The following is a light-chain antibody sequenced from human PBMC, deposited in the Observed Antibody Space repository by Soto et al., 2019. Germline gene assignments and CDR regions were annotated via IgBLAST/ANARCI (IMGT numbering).Light chain of an antibody. V-gene: IGKV1-17*03. CDR1: QGISDS. CDR2: TAS. J-gene: IGKJ4*01. Sequence: IRMTQSPSSLSASTGDRVTITCRASQGISDSLAWFQQKPGKVPKRLIHTASTLQSGVPSRFSGSGSGAAFTLTISSLQPEDFATYFCLQYNSHPLTFGGGTKVDI. CDR3: LQYNSHPLT.